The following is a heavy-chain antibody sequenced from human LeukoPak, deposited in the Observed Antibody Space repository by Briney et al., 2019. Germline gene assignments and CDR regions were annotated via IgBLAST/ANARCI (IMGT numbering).Heavy chain of an antibody. V-gene: IGHV1-69*05. CDR2: IIPIFGTA. Sequence: SVKVSCKASGGTFSSYAISWVRQAPGQGLEWMGRIIPIFGTANYAQKFQGRVTITTDESTSTAYMELSSLRSEDTAVCYCARDSRAGTRRFDPWGQGTLVTVSS. D-gene: IGHD6-13*01. J-gene: IGHJ5*02. CDR3: ARDSRAGTRRFDP. CDR1: GGTFSSYA.